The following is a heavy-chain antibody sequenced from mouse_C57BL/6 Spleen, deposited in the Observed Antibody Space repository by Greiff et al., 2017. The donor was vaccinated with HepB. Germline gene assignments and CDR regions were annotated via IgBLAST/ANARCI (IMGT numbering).Heavy chain of an antibody. CDR1: GYTFTDYY. CDR2: INPNNGGT. Sequence: VQLKQSGPELVKPGASVKISCKASGYTFTDYYMNWVKQSHGKSLEWIGDINPNNGGTSYNQKFKGKATLTVDKSSSTAYMELRSLTSEDSAVYYCSRNQGLRPAWFAYWGQGTLVTVSA. CDR3: SRNQGLRPAWFAY. D-gene: IGHD2-4*01. J-gene: IGHJ3*01. V-gene: IGHV1-26*01.